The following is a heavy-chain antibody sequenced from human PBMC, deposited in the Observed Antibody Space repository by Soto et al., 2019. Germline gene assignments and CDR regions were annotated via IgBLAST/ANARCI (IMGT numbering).Heavy chain of an antibody. V-gene: IGHV4-39*01. J-gene: IGHJ4*02. CDR1: GGSISSSSYY. Sequence: SETLSLTCTVSGGSISSSSYYWGWIRQPPGKGLEWIGSIYYSVSTYYNPSLKSRVTISVDTSKNQFSLKLSSVTAADTAVYYCARLKALELFGVVTTISYYFDYWGQGTLVTVSS. CDR2: IYYSVST. D-gene: IGHD3-3*01. CDR3: ARLKALELFGVVTTISYYFDY.